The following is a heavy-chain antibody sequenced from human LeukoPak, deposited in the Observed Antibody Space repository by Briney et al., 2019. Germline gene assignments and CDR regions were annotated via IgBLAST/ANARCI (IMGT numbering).Heavy chain of an antibody. CDR3: ARVWELQYYYYMDV. CDR2: MNPNSGNT. CDR1: GYTFTSYD. J-gene: IGHJ6*03. V-gene: IGHV1-8*03. D-gene: IGHD1-26*01. Sequence: ASVKVSCKASGYTFTSYDINWVRQATGQGLEWMGWMNPNSGNTGYAQKFQGRVTITRNTSISTAYMELSSLRSEDTAVYYCARVWELQYYYYMDVWGKGTTVTVSS.